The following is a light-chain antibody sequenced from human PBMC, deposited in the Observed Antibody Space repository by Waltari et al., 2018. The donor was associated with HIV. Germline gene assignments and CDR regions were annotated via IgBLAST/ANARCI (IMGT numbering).Light chain of an antibody. V-gene: IGKV1-39*01. J-gene: IGKJ2*01. CDR3: QQSYSSPHT. CDR2: AAS. Sequence: DVQMTQSPSSLSASVGDRVTITCRASQIISSYLNWYQQQPGKAPKLLIYAASSLESGVPSRFSGSGSGTDFTLTISSLQPEDFATYYCQQSYSSPHTFGQGTNLEIK. CDR1: QIISSY.